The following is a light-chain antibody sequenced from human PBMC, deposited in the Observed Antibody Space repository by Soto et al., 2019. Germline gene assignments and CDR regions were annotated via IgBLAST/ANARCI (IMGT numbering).Light chain of an antibody. Sequence: QSVLTQPASVSGSPGQSITISCTGTSSDVGGYNYVSWYQQHPGKAPKLMIYEVSTRPSGVSNRFSGCKSGNTASLTISGLQAEDEADYYCRSYTSSSTLFFGPGTKVTVL. CDR2: EVS. CDR3: RSYTSSSTLF. J-gene: IGLJ1*01. CDR1: SSDVGGYNY. V-gene: IGLV2-14*01.